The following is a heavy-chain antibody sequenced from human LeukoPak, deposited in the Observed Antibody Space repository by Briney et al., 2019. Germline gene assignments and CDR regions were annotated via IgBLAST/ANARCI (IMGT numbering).Heavy chain of an antibody. J-gene: IGHJ5*02. CDR2: IYYSGST. Sequence: SETLSLTCTVSGGSISSSSYYWGWIRQPPGKGLEWIGSIYYSGSTYYNASLKSRVTMSVDTSKNQFSLKLSSVTAADTAVYYCARGGYYGSGNDFRFDPWGQGTLVTVSS. D-gene: IGHD3-10*01. CDR3: ARGGYYGSGNDFRFDP. CDR1: GGSISSSSYY. V-gene: IGHV4-39*07.